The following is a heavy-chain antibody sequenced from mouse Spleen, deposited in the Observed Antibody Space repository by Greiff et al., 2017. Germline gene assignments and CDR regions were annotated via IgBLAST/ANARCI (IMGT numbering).Heavy chain of an antibody. CDR1: GYSITSGYD. CDR3: ARAAGNYYAMDY. D-gene: IGHD2-1*01. CDR2: IRYSGNT. V-gene: IGHV3-1*01. J-gene: IGHJ4*01. Sequence: EVQRVESGPGMVKPSQSLSLTCTVTGYSITSGYDWHWIRHFPGNKLEWMGYIRYSGNTKYNPSLKSRISITHDTSKNHFFLKLNSVTTEDTATYYCARAAGNYYAMDYWGQGTSVTVSS.